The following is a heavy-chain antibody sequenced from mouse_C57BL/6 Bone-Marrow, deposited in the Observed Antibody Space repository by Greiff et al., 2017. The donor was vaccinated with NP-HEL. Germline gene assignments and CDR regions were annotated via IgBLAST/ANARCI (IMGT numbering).Heavy chain of an antibody. CDR3: ARYGSSYYYFDY. J-gene: IGHJ2*01. CDR2: IDPEDGET. D-gene: IGHD1-1*01. Sequence: VQLKQSGAELVKPGASLKLSCTASGFNIKDYYMHWVKQRTEQGLEWIGRIDPEDGETKYAPKFQGKATITADTSSNTAYLQLSSLTSEDTAVYYCARYGSSYYYFDYWGQGTTLTVSS. V-gene: IGHV14-2*01. CDR1: GFNIKDYY.